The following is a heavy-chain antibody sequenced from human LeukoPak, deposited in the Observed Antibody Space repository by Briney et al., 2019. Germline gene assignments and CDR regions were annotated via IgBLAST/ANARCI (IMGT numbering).Heavy chain of an antibody. CDR3: ASLSYYYDSSGYYYGAFDI. CDR1: GGSISSYY. V-gene: IGHV4-59*08. D-gene: IGHD3-22*01. Sequence: SETLSLTCTVSGGSISSYYWSWIRQPPGKGLEWIGYIYYSGSTNYNPSLKSRVTISVDTSKNQFSLKLSSVTAADTAVYYCASLSYYYDSSGYYYGAFDIWGQGTMVTVSS. CDR2: IYYSGST. J-gene: IGHJ3*02.